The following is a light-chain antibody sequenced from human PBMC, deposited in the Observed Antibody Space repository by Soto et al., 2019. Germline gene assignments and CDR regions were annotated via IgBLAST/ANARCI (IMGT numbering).Light chain of an antibody. J-gene: IGLJ1*01. CDR2: GNS. Sequence: QSVLTQPPSVSGAPGQRVTISCTGSSSNIGAGYDVHWYQQLPGTAPKLLIYGNSNRPSGVPDRFSGSKSGTSASLAITGLQAEDEADYYCQSYEISLSAYVFGTGTKVTVL. CDR3: QSYEISLSAYV. CDR1: SSNIGAGYD. V-gene: IGLV1-40*01.